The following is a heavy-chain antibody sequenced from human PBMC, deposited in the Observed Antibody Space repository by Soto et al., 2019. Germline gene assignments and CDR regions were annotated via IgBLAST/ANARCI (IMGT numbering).Heavy chain of an antibody. D-gene: IGHD3-16*01. J-gene: IGHJ4*02. V-gene: IGHV4-59*02. Sequence: SETLSLTCTVSGGSVNGYYWSWIRQPPGKGLEWIGYVHYSGVTHYNPSLQSRVTMSIDTSNNRFSLRLNSVTAPDTAVYYCARAPAEYYDDRGKGNRYLGSWGQGDLVTVSS. CDR3: ARAPAEYYDDRGKGNRYLGS. CDR2: VHYSGVT. CDR1: GGSVNGYY.